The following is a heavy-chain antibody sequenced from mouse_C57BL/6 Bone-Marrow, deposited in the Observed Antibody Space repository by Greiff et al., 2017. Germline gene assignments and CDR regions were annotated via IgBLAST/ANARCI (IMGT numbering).Heavy chain of an antibody. D-gene: IGHD3-1*01. CDR2: IYPGSGST. CDR3: ARTGPFDY. Sequence: QVHVKQPGAELVKPGASVKMSCKASGYTFTSYWITWVKQRPGQGLEWIGDIYPGSGSTNYNEKFKSKATLTVDTSSSTAYMQLSSLASEDSAVYYCARTGPFDYWGQGTTLTVSS. V-gene: IGHV1-55*01. J-gene: IGHJ2*01. CDR1: GYTFTSYW.